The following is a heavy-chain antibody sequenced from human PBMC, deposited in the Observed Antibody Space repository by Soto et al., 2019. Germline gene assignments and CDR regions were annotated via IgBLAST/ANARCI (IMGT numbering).Heavy chain of an antibody. CDR1: GFTFSNAW. CDR3: TTDRNGPPFSIAVAGSNTHFDY. CDR2: IKSKTDGGTT. J-gene: IGHJ4*02. Sequence: EVQLVESGGGLVKPGGSLRLSCAASGFTFSNAWMSWVRQAPGKGLEWVGRIKSKTDGGTTDYAAPVKGRFTISRDDSKNTLYLQMNSLKTEDTAVYYCTTDRNGPPFSIAVAGSNTHFDYWGQGTLVTVSS. D-gene: IGHD6-19*01. V-gene: IGHV3-15*01.